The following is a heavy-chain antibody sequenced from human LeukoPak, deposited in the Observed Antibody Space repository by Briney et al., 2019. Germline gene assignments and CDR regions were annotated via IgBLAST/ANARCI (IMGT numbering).Heavy chain of an antibody. Sequence: ASVKVSCKVSGYTLTELSMHWVRQAPGKGLEWMGGFDPEDGETIYAQKFQGRVTMTEDTSTDTAYMELSSLRSEDTAVYYCASRLVWFGELFSEGTKSDYWGQGTLVTVSS. CDR1: GYTLTELS. CDR3: ASRLVWFGELFSEGTKSDY. V-gene: IGHV1-24*01. J-gene: IGHJ4*02. CDR2: FDPEDGET. D-gene: IGHD3-10*01.